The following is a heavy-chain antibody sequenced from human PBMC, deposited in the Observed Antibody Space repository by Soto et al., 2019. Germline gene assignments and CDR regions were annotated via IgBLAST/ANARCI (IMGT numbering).Heavy chain of an antibody. CDR1: GYSFTSYW. D-gene: IGHD3-3*01. CDR3: ARLEGITIFGVVISREYYYGMDV. V-gene: IGHV5-51*01. Sequence: PGESLKISCKGSGYSFTSYWIGWVRQMPGKGLEWMGIIYPGDSDTRYSPSFQGQVTISADKSISTAYLQWSSLKASDTAMYYCARLEGITIFGVVISREYYYGMDVWGQGTTVTVSS. CDR2: IYPGDSDT. J-gene: IGHJ6*02.